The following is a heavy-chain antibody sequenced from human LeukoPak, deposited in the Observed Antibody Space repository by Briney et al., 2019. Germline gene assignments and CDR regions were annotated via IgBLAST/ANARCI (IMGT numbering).Heavy chain of an antibody. D-gene: IGHD5-12*01. J-gene: IGHJ6*03. V-gene: IGHV3-23*01. CDR2: ISGNGVST. Sequence: GGSLRLSCAASGFTFSAYAMIWVRQAPGKGLEWVSGISGNGVSTYYADSVKGRFTVSRDNSKNTLYLQMKSLRAEDTAVYYCAKGGGYEAQYYYYYLDVWGKGTTVTISS. CDR3: AKGGGYEAQYYYYYLDV. CDR1: GFTFSAYA.